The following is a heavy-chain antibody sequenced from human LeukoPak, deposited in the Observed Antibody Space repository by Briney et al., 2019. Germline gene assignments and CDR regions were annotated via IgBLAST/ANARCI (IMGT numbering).Heavy chain of an antibody. CDR3: AKGDTNDYGDYYFDY. D-gene: IGHD4-17*01. CDR2: ISGSGGST. V-gene: IGHV3-23*01. J-gene: IGHJ4*02. CDR1: GFTFGSYA. Sequence: GGSLRLSCAASGFTFGSYAMSWVRQGPGQGLEWVLAISGSGGSTYYTDSVKGRFTISRDNYKNTLYLQMNSLRAEDTAVYYCAKGDTNDYGDYYFDYWGQGTLVTVSS.